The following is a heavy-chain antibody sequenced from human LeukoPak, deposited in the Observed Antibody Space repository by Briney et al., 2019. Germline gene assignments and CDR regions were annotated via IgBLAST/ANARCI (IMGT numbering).Heavy chain of an antibody. V-gene: IGHV1-69*05. CDR2: ITPIFGTA. D-gene: IGHD2-2*01. J-gene: IGHJ5*02. CDR3: ARGVVPAALYNWFDP. Sequence: SVKVSCKASGYTFTSYYMHWVRQAPGQGLEWMGGITPIFGTANYAQKFQGRVTITTDESTSTAYMELSSLRSEDTAVYYCARGVVPAALYNWFDPWGQGTLVTVSS. CDR1: GYTFTSYY.